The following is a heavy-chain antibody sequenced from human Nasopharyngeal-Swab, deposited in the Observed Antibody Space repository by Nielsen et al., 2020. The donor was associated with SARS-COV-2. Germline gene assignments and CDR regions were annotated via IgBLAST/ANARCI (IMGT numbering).Heavy chain of an antibody. V-gene: IGHV4-34*01. CDR2: INHSGST. CDR1: GGSFSGYY. J-gene: IGHJ4*02. Sequence: SETLSLTCAVYGGSFSGYYWSWIRQPPGKGLEGSGEINHSGSTNYNPSLKSRVTISVDTSKNQFSLKLSSVTAADTAVYYCARVLRYYDSSGRWRWEGDYFDYWGQGTLVTVSS. CDR3: ARVLRYYDSSGRWRWEGDYFDY. D-gene: IGHD3-22*01.